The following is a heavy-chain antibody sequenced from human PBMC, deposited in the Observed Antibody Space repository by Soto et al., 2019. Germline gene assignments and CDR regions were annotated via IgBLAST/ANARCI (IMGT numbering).Heavy chain of an antibody. CDR1: GFSVNTVGVG. CDR2: IYWDEDH. J-gene: IGHJ4*02. CDR3: ARKIYSSTYFDS. Sequence: QITLKESGPTMVRPTQTLTLTCTLSGFSVNTVGVGVGWIRQPPGKALEWLALIYWDEDHRYSPSLKTRLAITKDTSKNQVVLTMTNLDPADTGTYFCARKIYSSTYFDSWGQGTLVTVSS. V-gene: IGHV2-5*02. D-gene: IGHD5-18*01.